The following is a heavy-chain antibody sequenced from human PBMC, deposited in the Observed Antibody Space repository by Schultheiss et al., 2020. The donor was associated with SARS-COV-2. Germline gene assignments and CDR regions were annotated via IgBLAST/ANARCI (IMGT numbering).Heavy chain of an antibody. CDR3: ARGVVVVAATPRGFYYYGMDV. CDR2: INPNSGGT. D-gene: IGHD2-15*01. V-gene: IGHV1-2*02. J-gene: IGHJ6*02. Sequence: ASVKVSCKASGYTFTSYYMHWVRQAPGQGLEWMGWINPNSGGTNYAQKLQGRVTMTTDTSTSTAYMELRSLRSDDTAVYYCARGVVVVAATPRGFYYYGMDVWGQGTTVTVSS. CDR1: GYTFTSYY.